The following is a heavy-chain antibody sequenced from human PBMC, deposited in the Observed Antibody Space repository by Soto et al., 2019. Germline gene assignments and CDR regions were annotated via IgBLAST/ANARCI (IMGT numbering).Heavy chain of an antibody. Sequence: SETLSLTCTVSGGSVSSGSYYWSWIRQPPGKGLEWIGYIYYSGSTNYNPSLKSRVTISVDTSKNQFSLKLSSVTAADTAVYYCARAEWLLLGIIDYWGQGTLVTVSS. CDR3: ARAEWLLLGIIDY. J-gene: IGHJ4*02. CDR1: GGSVSSGSYY. D-gene: IGHD3-22*01. CDR2: IYYSGST. V-gene: IGHV4-61*01.